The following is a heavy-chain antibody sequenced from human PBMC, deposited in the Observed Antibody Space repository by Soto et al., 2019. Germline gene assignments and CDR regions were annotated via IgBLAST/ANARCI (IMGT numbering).Heavy chain of an antibody. CDR1: GGSIRSDS. V-gene: IGHV4-59*01. CDR3: ARRYGGNFDY. CDR2: IYYSGST. Sequence: ETLSLTCIVPGGSIRSDSWSWIRQPPGKGLEWIGYIYYSGSTNYNPSLKSRVTISVDTSKNQFSLKLSSVTAADTAVYYCARRYGGNFDYWGQGTLVTVSS. J-gene: IGHJ4*02. D-gene: IGHD3-16*01.